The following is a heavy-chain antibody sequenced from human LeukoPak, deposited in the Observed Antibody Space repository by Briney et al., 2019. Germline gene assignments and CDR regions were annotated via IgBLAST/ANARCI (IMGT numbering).Heavy chain of an antibody. D-gene: IGHD2-15*01. Sequence: GASVKVSCKASGYTFTGYYMHWVRQAPGQGLEWMGWINPNSGGTNYAQKFQGGVTMTRDTSISTAYMELSRLRSDDTAVYYCARALLDCSGGSCYSADFQHWGQGTLVTVSS. V-gene: IGHV1-2*02. CDR1: GYTFTGYY. J-gene: IGHJ1*01. CDR2: INPNSGGT. CDR3: ARALLDCSGGSCYSADFQH.